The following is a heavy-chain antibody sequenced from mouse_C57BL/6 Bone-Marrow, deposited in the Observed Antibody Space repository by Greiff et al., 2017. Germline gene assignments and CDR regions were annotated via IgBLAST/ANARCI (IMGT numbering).Heavy chain of an antibody. CDR2: INPGSGGT. Sequence: VQLQQSGAELVRPGTSVKVSCKASGYAFTNYLIEWVKQRPGQGLEWIGVINPGSGGTNYNEKFKGKATLTADKSSSTAYMQLSSLTSEDSAVYFCARLLLPYAMDYWGQGTSVTVSS. J-gene: IGHJ4*01. V-gene: IGHV1-54*01. CDR3: ARLLLPYAMDY. CDR1: GYAFTNYL. D-gene: IGHD2-12*01.